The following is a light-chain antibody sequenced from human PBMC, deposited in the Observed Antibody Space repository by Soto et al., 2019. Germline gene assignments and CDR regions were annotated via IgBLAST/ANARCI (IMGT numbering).Light chain of an antibody. CDR3: QQYDSSPYT. CDR2: GAS. Sequence: EIVLTQSPGTLSLSPGERATLSCRASQTVSSYLAWYQHKPGQAPTLLIYGASNRAAGIPDRFTGSGSGTDCPLTITRLEPEDFAVYYCQQYDSSPYTFGQGTKLEIK. CDR1: QTVSSY. J-gene: IGKJ2*01. V-gene: IGKV3-20*01.